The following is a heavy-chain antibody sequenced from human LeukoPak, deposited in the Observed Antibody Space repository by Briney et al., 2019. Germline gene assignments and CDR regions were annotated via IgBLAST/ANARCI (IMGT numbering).Heavy chain of an antibody. CDR3: ARSGTYYYYYYMDV. V-gene: IGHV3-7*01. CDR1: GLNFSRYW. Sequence: GGPLRFSGAPSGLNFSRYWMTWVRQAPGKGLGWVASIKPDGGEKYYVDSVKGRFTISRDNSKNTLYLQMNSLRAEDTAVYYCARSGTYYYYYYMDVWGKGTTVTVSS. CDR2: IKPDGGEK. J-gene: IGHJ6*03. D-gene: IGHD6-13*01.